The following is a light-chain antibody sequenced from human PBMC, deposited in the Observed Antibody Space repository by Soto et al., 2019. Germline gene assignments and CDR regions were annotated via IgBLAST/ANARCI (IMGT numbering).Light chain of an antibody. CDR1: QSITSY. J-gene: IGKJ4*01. CDR3: QQTYSAPQVT. Sequence: DIQMTQSPFSLSASVGDRVTITCRASQSITSYLNWYQQKPGKAPKLLIYATSSLQSGVPSRFSGSGSGTDFTLTINSLQPEDFATYYCQQTYSAPQVTFGGGTKVEIK. V-gene: IGKV1-39*01. CDR2: ATS.